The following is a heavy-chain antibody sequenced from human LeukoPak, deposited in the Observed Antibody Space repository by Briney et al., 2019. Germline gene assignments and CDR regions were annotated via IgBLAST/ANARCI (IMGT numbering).Heavy chain of an antibody. CDR3: AIYWRYFDWLLSDI. V-gene: IGHV3-7*05. CDR2: IKQDGSEN. Sequence: GGSLRLSCEASGLTFGDYWMTWVRQAPGKGLECVANIKQDGSENHYVDSVKGRSTISRDNAKNSLFLQMNSLRAEDTAVYYCAIYWRYFDWLLSDIWGLGTMVTVSS. D-gene: IGHD3-9*01. CDR1: GLTFGDYW. J-gene: IGHJ3*02.